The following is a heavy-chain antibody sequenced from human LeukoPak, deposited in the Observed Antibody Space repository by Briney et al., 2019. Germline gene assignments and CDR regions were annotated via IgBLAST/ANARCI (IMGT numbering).Heavy chain of an antibody. J-gene: IGHJ4*02. CDR1: GFTFSSYA. V-gene: IGHV3-23*01. D-gene: IGHD5-24*01. CDR2: ISASGGST. Sequence: GGSLRLSCAASGFTFSSYAMSWVRQAPGKGLEWVSSISASGGSTYYADSVKGRFTISRDNSKNTLYLQMNSLRAEDTAVYYCAKGRDGYKTYYFDYWGQGTLVTVSS. CDR3: AKGRDGYKTYYFDY.